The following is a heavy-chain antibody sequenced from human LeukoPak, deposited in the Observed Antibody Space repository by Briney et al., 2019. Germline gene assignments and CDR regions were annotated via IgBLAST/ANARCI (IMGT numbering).Heavy chain of an antibody. CDR1: GYTFTGYY. V-gene: IGHV1-2*02. Sequence: ASVKVSCKASGYTFTGYYMHWVRQAPGQGLEWMGWINPNNGGTGYAEKLQGRVTMTRDTSISTAYMELSGLRSDDTAVYYCARVPCITTSCSPINWFDPWGQGILVTVSS. J-gene: IGHJ5*02. CDR2: INPNNGGT. D-gene: IGHD2-2*01. CDR3: ARVPCITTSCSPINWFDP.